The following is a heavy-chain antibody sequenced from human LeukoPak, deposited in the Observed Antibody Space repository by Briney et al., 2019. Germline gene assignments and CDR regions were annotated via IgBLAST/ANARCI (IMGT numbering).Heavy chain of an antibody. CDR1: GYTFTSYD. D-gene: IGHD3-10*01. V-gene: IGHV1-8*01. CDR2: MNLNSGNT. CDR3: ARVPLWFGESYYYYGMDV. Sequence: ASVKVSCKASGYTFTSYDINWVRQATGQGLEWMGWMNLNSGNTGYAQKFQGRVTMTRNTSISTAYMELSSLRSEDTAVYYCARVPLWFGESYYYYGMDVWGQGTTVTVSS. J-gene: IGHJ6*02.